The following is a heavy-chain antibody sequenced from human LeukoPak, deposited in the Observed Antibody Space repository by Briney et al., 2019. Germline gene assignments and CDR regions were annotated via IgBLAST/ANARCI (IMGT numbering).Heavy chain of an antibody. CDR2: ISYDANNK. Sequence: GGSLRLSCAASGFTFSSYAMHWVRQTPGKGLEWVAVISYDANNKYYADSVKGRFTISGDNSKNTLYLQMNSLRAEDTAVYYCVRETGSAVGSTDFDYWGQGTLVTVSS. V-gene: IGHV3-30-3*01. CDR1: GFTFSSYA. D-gene: IGHD4-17*01. CDR3: VRETGSAVGSTDFDY. J-gene: IGHJ4*02.